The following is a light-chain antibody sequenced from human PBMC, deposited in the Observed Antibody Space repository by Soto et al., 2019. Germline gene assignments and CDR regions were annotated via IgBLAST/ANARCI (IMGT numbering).Light chain of an antibody. CDR2: DTS. V-gene: IGKV3-20*01. CDR1: QSVRDNY. Sequence: EIVLTQSPGTLSLSLGERATLSCRASQSVRDNYLAWYQQKPGQAPRLLIYDTSSRATGIPDRFGGSGSGTDFALTISRVEPEDFAVYYCQQYDSWPLTFGGGTKVDIK. J-gene: IGKJ4*01. CDR3: QQYDSWPLT.